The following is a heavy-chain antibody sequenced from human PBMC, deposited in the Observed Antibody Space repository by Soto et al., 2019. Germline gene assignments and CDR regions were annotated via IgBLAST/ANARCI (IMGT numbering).Heavy chain of an antibody. CDR3: AREVGYSSCYNWFDP. CDR1: GSCISSYY. D-gene: IGHD6-13*01. J-gene: IGHJ5*02. V-gene: IGHV4-4*07. CDR2: IYTSRST. Sequence: ETLSLTCTVSGSCISSYYWSWIGQPAGKGREWIVRIYTSRSTNYNPSLKSRVTMSVDTHKNQFSLKLRYVTAADKAVWYCAREVGYSSCYNWFDPGGKGTLVTLS.